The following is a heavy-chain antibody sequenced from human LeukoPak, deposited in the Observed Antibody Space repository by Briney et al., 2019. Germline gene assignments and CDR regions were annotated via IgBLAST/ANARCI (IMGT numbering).Heavy chain of an antibody. D-gene: IGHD6-6*01. V-gene: IGHV3-48*01. Sequence: GGSLRLSCAASGFTFSTYNMNWVRQAPGKGLEWVSFISSGSRIIYYADSVKGRFTVSRDNAKNSLYLQMNSLRAEDTAVYYCAKVWSSSLNYNYGMDVWGQGTTVTVSS. J-gene: IGHJ6*02. CDR2: ISSGSRII. CDR3: AKVWSSSLNYNYGMDV. CDR1: GFTFSTYN.